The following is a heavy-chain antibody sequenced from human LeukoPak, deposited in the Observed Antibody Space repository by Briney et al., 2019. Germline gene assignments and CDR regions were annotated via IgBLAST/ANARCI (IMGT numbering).Heavy chain of an antibody. D-gene: IGHD3-22*01. Sequence: TLSLTCTVSGGSTSSGSYYWSWIRQTAGKGLEWIGRIYTSGSTNYNPSLKSRVTISVDTSKNQFSLKLSSVTAADTAVYYCARDSDSYWYFDLWGRGTLVTVSS. CDR1: GGSTSSGSYY. CDR3: ARDSDSYWYFDL. J-gene: IGHJ2*01. V-gene: IGHV4-61*02. CDR2: IYTSGST.